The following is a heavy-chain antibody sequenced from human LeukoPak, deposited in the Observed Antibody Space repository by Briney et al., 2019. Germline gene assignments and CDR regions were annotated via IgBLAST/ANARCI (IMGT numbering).Heavy chain of an antibody. CDR1: GFTFDDYA. D-gene: IGHD3-22*01. V-gene: IGHV3-9*01. Sequence: SLRLSCAASGFTFDDYAMHWVRHAPGKGLEGGSGISWNSGSIGYADSVKGRFTISRDNATNSLYLQMNSLRAEDTALYYCAKDTRRNYYDSSGYPTSFDYWGQGTLVTVSS. CDR3: AKDTRRNYYDSSGYPTSFDY. CDR2: ISWNSGSI. J-gene: IGHJ4*02.